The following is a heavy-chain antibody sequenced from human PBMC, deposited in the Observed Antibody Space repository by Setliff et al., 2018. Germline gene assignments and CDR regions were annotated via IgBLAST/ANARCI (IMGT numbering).Heavy chain of an antibody. CDR3: ARGSRPLWGA. D-gene: IGHD5-18*01. J-gene: IGHJ5*02. CDR1: GYTFTSYA. Sequence: VKVSCKASGYTFTSYAMHWVRQAPGQRLEWMGWINAGNGNTKYSQKFQGRVTITRDTSATTAFVELSSLRSDDTAVYFCARGSRPLWGAWGQGTLVTVSS. CDR2: INAGNGNT. V-gene: IGHV1-3*01.